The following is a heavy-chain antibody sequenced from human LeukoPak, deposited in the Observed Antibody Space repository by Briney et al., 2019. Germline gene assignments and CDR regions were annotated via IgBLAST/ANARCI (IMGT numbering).Heavy chain of an antibody. CDR2: IRYDGSNK. J-gene: IGHJ4*02. CDR3: AKGRLAYSKAEVAYFDY. CDR1: GFTFSSYG. V-gene: IGHV3-30*02. Sequence: GGSLRLSCAASGFTFSSYGMHWVRQAPGKGLEWVAFIRYDGSNKYYADSVKGRLTISRDNSKNTLYLQMNSLRAEDTAVYYCAKGRLAYSKAEVAYFDYWGQGTLVTVSS. D-gene: IGHD4-11*01.